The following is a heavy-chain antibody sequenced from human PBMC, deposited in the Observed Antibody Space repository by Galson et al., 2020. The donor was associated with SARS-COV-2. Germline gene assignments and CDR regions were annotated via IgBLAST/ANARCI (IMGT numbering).Heavy chain of an antibody. J-gene: IGHJ6*02. Sequence: TGGSLRLSCAASGFTFSSYAMHWVRQAPGKGLEWVAVISYDGSNKYYADSVKGRFTISRDNSKNTLYLQMNSLRAEDTAVYYCARDGEDIVVVPAARLGGMDVWGRVTTVTVSS. CDR3: ARDGEDIVVVPAARLGGMDV. D-gene: IGHD2-2*01. CDR1: GFTFSSYA. CDR2: ISYDGSNK. V-gene: IGHV3-30*04.